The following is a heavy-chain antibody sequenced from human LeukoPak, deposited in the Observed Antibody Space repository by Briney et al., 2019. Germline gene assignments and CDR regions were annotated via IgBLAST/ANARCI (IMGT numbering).Heavy chain of an antibody. CDR3: ARGDGDYGVDY. D-gene: IGHD4-17*01. CDR2: IFHSGST. J-gene: IGHJ4*02. Sequence: SETLSLTCAVSGGSISSDNFYWGWIRQPPGKGLEWIGSIFHSGSTFNNPSLKSRVTISVDTSKNQFSLKLSSVTAADTAVYYCARGDGDYGVDYWGQGTLVTVSS. CDR1: GGSISSDNFY. V-gene: IGHV4-39*07.